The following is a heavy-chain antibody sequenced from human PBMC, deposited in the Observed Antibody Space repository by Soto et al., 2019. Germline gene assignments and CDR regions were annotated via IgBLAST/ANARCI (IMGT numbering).Heavy chain of an antibody. D-gene: IGHD6-25*01. CDR3: ARDLAAGDH. J-gene: IGHJ4*02. Sequence: QVQLVPSGAEVKKPGASVKLSCRTSGYTFTHYYIHWVRQAPGQGLEWLAIINPASGSTNYAQDFLGRVTLTMDTSTTTVYMELSGLRAEETAIFYCARDLAAGDHWGQGTLVTFSS. V-gene: IGHV1-46*01. CDR2: INPASGST. CDR1: GYTFTHYY.